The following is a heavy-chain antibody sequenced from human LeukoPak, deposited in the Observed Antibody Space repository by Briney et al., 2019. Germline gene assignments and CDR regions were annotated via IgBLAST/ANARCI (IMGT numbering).Heavy chain of an antibody. CDR1: GFTFSSYS. Sequence: GGSLRLSCAASGFTFSSYSMNWVRQAPGKGLEWVSYISSSSSTIYYADSVKGRFTISRDNAKNSLYLQMNSLRDEDTAVYYCARAGRYYDSSGFLFGYWGQGTLVTVSS. D-gene: IGHD3-22*01. J-gene: IGHJ4*02. V-gene: IGHV3-48*02. CDR2: ISSSSSTI. CDR3: ARAGRYYDSSGFLFGY.